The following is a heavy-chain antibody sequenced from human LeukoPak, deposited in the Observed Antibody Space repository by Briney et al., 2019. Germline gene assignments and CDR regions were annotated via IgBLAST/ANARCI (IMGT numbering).Heavy chain of an antibody. CDR3: AREIVTWSSGDKYYFDY. D-gene: IGHD6-19*01. V-gene: IGHV4-59*01. CDR1: GGSISSYY. Sequence: SETLSLTCTVSGGSISSYYWSWIRQPPGKGLEWIGYIYYSGSTNYNPSLKSRVTLSVDTSKNQFSLKLSSVTAADTAVYYCAREIVTWSSGDKYYFDYWGQGTLVTVSS. CDR2: IYYSGST. J-gene: IGHJ4*02.